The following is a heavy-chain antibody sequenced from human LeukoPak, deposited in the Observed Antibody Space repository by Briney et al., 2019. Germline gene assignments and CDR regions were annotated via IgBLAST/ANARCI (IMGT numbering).Heavy chain of an antibody. D-gene: IGHD5-12*01. J-gene: IGHJ4*02. CDR3: ATKGGFAD. V-gene: IGHV3-11*04. Sequence: KASETLSLTCTVSGDSMSDSYWSWIRQPAGKGLEWISYISSTGSAIFYADSVKGRFTISRDNAKNSLYLQMNSLRAEDTAFYYCATKGGFADWGQGTLVTVSS. CDR1: GDSMSDSY. CDR2: ISSTGSAI.